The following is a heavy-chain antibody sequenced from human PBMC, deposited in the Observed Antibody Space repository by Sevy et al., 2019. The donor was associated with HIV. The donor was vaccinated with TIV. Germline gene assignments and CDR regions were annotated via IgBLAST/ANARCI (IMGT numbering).Heavy chain of an antibody. CDR1: GFTFSDYY. Sequence: GGSLRLSCAASGFTFSDYYMSWIRQAPGKGLEWVSYISSSGSTIYYADSVKGRFTISRDNAKNSLYLQMNSLRAEDTAVYYCARDQDLYSSGWYRGAFDIWGQGTMVTVSS. J-gene: IGHJ3*02. CDR3: ARDQDLYSSGWYRGAFDI. CDR2: ISSSGSTI. V-gene: IGHV3-11*01. D-gene: IGHD6-19*01.